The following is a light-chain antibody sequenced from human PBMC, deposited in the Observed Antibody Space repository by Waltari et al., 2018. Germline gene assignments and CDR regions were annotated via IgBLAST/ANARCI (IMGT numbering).Light chain of an antibody. CDR2: TAS. J-gene: IGKJ4*01. CDR1: QVISHC. V-gene: IGKV1-12*01. Sequence: DIQMTQSPSSVSASVGASVTITCRASQVISHCLAWYQQKPGKAPNLLIYTASNLQSGVPSRFSGSGSGSDFTLTISSLQPEDFATYYCQQANSFPITFGGGTKVEIK. CDR3: QQANSFPIT.